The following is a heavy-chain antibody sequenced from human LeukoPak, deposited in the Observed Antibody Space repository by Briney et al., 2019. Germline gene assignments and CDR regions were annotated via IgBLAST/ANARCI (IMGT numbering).Heavy chain of an antibody. D-gene: IGHD5-12*01. CDR3: ARGGYSGYVGSYFDY. CDR1: GGSFSGYY. J-gene: IGHJ4*02. V-gene: IGHV4-34*01. Sequence: PSETLSLTCAVYGGSFSGYYWSWIRQPPGKGLEWIGEINHSGSTNYNPSLKSRVTISVDTSKNQFSLKLSSVTAADTAVYYCARGGYSGYVGSYFDYWGQGTLVTVSS. CDR2: INHSGST.